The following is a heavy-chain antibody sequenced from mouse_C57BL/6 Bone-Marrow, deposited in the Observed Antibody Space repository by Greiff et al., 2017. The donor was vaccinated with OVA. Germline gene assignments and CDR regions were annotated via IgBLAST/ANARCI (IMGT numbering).Heavy chain of an antibody. D-gene: IGHD1-1*01. CDR2: ISSGGSYT. Sequence: EVQGVESGGDLVKPGGSLKLSCAASGFTFSSYGMSWVRQTPDKRLEWVATISSGGSYTYYPDSVKGRFTISRDNAKNTLYLQMSSLKSEDTAMYYCAVITTRGYFDYWGQGTTLTVSS. J-gene: IGHJ2*01. CDR1: GFTFSSYG. CDR3: AVITTRGYFDY. V-gene: IGHV5-6*01.